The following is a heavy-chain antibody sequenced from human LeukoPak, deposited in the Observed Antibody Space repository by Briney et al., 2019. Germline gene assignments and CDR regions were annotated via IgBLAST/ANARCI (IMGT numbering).Heavy chain of an antibody. V-gene: IGHV5-51*01. CDR2: IYRGDSET. J-gene: IGHJ3*01. CDR1: GYSFTSNW. CDR3: ARLLLGSYGDAFDL. D-gene: IGHD3-10*01. Sequence: PGESLKISCKASGYSFTSNWIGWVRQMPGKGLEWMGIIYRGDSETRYSPSFQGQVTISADKSISTAYLQWSSLKASDTAMYYCARLLLGSYGDAFDLWGQGTMVTVSS.